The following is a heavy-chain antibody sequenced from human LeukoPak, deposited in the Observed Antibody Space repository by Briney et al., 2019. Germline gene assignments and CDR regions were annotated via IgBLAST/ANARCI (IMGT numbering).Heavy chain of an antibody. J-gene: IGHJ6*02. Sequence: GGSLRLSCAASGFTFDDYAMHWVRQAPGEGLEWVSGISWNSGSIGYADSVKGRFTIPRDNAKNSLYLQMNSLRAEDTALYYCAKEYYYDSSGSKLYYYYYGMDVWGQGTTVTVSS. D-gene: IGHD3-22*01. CDR3: AKEYYYDSSGSKLYYYYYGMDV. CDR2: ISWNSGSI. CDR1: GFTFDDYA. V-gene: IGHV3-9*01.